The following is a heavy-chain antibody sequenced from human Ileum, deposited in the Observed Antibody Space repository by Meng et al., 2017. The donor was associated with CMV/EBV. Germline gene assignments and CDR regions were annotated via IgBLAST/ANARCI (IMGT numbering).Heavy chain of an antibody. D-gene: IGHD3-3*01. J-gene: IGHJ4*02. CDR1: GGSISSSSYY. CDR3: ARAPYDFWSGYNYYFDY. CDR2: IYYSGST. Sequence: SETLSLTCTVSGGSISSSSYYWGWIRQPPGKGLEWIGSIYYSGSTYYNPSLKSRVTISVDTSKNQFSLKLSSVTAADTAVYYCARAPYDFWSGYNYYFDYWGQGTRVTVSS. V-gene: IGHV4-39*07.